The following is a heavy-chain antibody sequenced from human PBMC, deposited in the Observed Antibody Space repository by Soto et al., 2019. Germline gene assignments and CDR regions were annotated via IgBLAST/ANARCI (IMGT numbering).Heavy chain of an antibody. Sequence: SETLSLTCTVSGGSISSYFYIWVRQPPGKGLEWIGSVYYAGTTDYNPSLKSRVTISVDTSKTQFSLNLRSVTAADTAVYYCARDLAAVSRAFDYWGRGTLVTVSS. CDR1: GGSISSYF. D-gene: IGHD6-13*01. J-gene: IGHJ4*02. CDR3: ARDLAAVSRAFDY. V-gene: IGHV4-59*01. CDR2: VYYAGTT.